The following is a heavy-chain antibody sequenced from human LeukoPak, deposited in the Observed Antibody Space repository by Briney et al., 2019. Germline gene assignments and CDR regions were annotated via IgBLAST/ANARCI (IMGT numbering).Heavy chain of an antibody. CDR3: ARDQSHGIAAVGPPLDC. D-gene: IGHD6-13*01. V-gene: IGHV1-3*01. J-gene: IGHJ4*02. Sequence: ASVKVSCKASGYTFTTHAIHWVRQAPGQGLEWMGWINPGIGNTKSSQKFQGRVTITRDTSANTAYMELSSLRSEDTAVYYCARDQSHGIAAVGPPLDCWGQGTLVTVSS. CDR2: INPGIGNT. CDR1: GYTFTTHA.